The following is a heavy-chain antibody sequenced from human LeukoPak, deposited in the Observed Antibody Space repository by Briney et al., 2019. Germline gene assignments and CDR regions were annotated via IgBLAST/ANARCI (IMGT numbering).Heavy chain of an antibody. CDR1: GFTFSSYS. CDR3: TRARMTIFGVVIRRRQFYFDY. V-gene: IGHV3-49*04. D-gene: IGHD3-3*01. CDR2: IRSKADGGTT. Sequence: HPGGSLRLSCAASGFTFSSYSMNWVRQAPGKGLQWVGFIRSKADGGTTEYAASMKGRFTISRDDSKNIAYLQMNSLKSDDTAVYYCTRARMTIFGVVIRRRQFYFDYWGQGTLVTVSS. J-gene: IGHJ4*02.